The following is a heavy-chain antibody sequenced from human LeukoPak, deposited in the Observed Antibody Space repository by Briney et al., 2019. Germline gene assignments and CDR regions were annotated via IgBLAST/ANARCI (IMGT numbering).Heavy chain of an antibody. CDR2: IYHSGST. Sequence: PSETLSLTCAVSGGSISSGGYSWSWIRQPPGKGLEWIGYIYHSGSTYYNPSLKSRVTISVDRSKNQFSLKLSSVTAADTAVYYCASRTTDNYFDYWGQGTLVTVSS. D-gene: IGHD4-17*01. CDR3: ASRTTDNYFDY. V-gene: IGHV4-30-2*01. CDR1: GGSISSGGYS. J-gene: IGHJ4*02.